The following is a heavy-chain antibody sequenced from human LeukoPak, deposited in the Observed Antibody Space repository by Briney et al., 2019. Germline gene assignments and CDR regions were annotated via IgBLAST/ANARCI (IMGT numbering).Heavy chain of an antibody. J-gene: IGHJ5*02. CDR1: GYTFTGYY. CDR2: INPNSGGT. Sequence: GASVKVSCKASGYTFTGYYMHWVRQAPGQGLEWMGWINPNSGGTNYAQKFQGRVTMTRDTSISTAYMELSRLRSDDTAVYYCAINRNYYDSSGYRFDPWGQGTLVTVSS. V-gene: IGHV1-2*02. CDR3: AINRNYYDSSGYRFDP. D-gene: IGHD3-22*01.